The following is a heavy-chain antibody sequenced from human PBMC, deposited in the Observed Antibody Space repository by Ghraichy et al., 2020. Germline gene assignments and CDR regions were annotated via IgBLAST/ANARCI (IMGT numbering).Heavy chain of an antibody. CDR1: GYTFTSYY. V-gene: IGHV1-46*01. Sequence: ASVKVSCKASGYTFTSYYMHWVRQAPGQGLEWMGIINPSGGSTSYAQKFQGRVTMTRDTSTSTVYMELSSLRSEDTAVYYCARAAGDSYGPAPTDYWGQGTLVTVSS. CDR2: INPSGGST. D-gene: IGHD5-18*01. J-gene: IGHJ4*02. CDR3: ARAAGDSYGPAPTDY.